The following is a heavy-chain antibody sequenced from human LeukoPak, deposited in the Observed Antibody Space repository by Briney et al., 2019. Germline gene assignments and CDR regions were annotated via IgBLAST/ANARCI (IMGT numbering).Heavy chain of an antibody. CDR2: IHPNNGAT. V-gene: IGHV1-2*02. CDR1: GYTFTGSGWY. Sequence: SVKVSCKASGYTFTGSGWYLYWLRQAPGQGLECVGWIHPNNGATLYAQKFQGRVAMTTDTSISRAYMELSRLRPDDTAMYYCARDGPAQMVDFDYWGQGTLVTVSS. D-gene: IGHD3-10*01. CDR3: ARDGPAQMVDFDY. J-gene: IGHJ4*02.